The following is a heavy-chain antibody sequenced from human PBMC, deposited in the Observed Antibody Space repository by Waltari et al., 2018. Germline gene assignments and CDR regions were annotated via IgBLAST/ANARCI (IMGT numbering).Heavy chain of an antibody. Sequence: QVQLQESGPGLVKPSETLSLTCTISGGSISSYYWSWIRQPPGKGLEWIGYIYYSGSTNYNPSLKSRVTISVDTSKNQFSLKLSSVTAADTAVYYCARGIVVVPYYYYYYMDVWGKGTTVTVSS. CDR1: GGSISSYY. V-gene: IGHV4-59*01. D-gene: IGHD2-2*01. CDR3: ARGIVVVPYYYYYYMDV. J-gene: IGHJ6*03. CDR2: IYYSGST.